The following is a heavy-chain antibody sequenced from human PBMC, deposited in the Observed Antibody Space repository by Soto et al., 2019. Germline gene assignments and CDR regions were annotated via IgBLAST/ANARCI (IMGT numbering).Heavy chain of an antibody. CDR2: ISYDVSNK. CDR3: AKDLGSGSYLFDAFDI. J-gene: IGHJ3*02. D-gene: IGHD1-26*01. V-gene: IGHV3-30*18. CDR1: GFTFSNYG. Sequence: QGQLVESGGGVVQPGRSLRLSCAASGFTFSNYGMHWVGQAPGKGLEWVSVISYDVSNKYYADSVKGRFTISRDNSKNTLYLQMNSLRAEDTAVYYCAKDLGSGSYLFDAFDIWGQGTMVTVSS.